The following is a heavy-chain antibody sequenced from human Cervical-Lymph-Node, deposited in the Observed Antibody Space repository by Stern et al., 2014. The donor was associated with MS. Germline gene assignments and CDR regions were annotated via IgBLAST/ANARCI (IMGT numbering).Heavy chain of an antibody. D-gene: IGHD6-13*01. Sequence: QVQLQESGPGLVKPSGTLSLTCIVSGDSITSPNYWSWVRQPSGKGLEWIGEIAYSGDTHSTPSLRSRSTMSLDRPNNPFTLNLYSLTAADTAIYYCARRGGQHLIHFDSWGQGILVTVSS. CDR3: ARRGGQHLIHFDS. J-gene: IGHJ4*02. CDR2: IAYSGDT. CDR1: GDSITSPNY. V-gene: IGHV4-4*02.